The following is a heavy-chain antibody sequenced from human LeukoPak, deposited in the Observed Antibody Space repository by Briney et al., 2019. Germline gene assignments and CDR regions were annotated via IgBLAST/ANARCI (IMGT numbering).Heavy chain of an antibody. D-gene: IGHD2-15*01. J-gene: IGHJ4*02. Sequence: ASVKVSCKASGYTFTSYGISWVRQAPGQGLEWMGWISAYNGNTNYTQKLQGRVTMTTDTSTSTAYMELRSLRSDDTAVYYCARKLGYCSGGSCYLCDYWGQGTLVTVSS. CDR2: ISAYNGNT. V-gene: IGHV1-18*01. CDR1: GYTFTSYG. CDR3: ARKLGYCSGGSCYLCDY.